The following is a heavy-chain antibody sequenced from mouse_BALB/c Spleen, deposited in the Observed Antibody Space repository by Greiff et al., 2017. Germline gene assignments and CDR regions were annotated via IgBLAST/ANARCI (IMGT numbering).Heavy chain of an antibody. CDR3: ARDKTGTGFAY. Sequence: EVNLVESGGGLVQPGGSLRLSCATSGFTFTDYYMSWVRQPPGKALEWLGFIRNKANGYTTEYSASVKGRFTISRDNSQSILYLQMNTLRAEDSATYYCARDKTGTGFAYWGQGTLVTVSA. V-gene: IGHV7-3*02. J-gene: IGHJ3*01. CDR1: GFTFTDYY. CDR2: IRNKANGYTT. D-gene: IGHD4-1*01.